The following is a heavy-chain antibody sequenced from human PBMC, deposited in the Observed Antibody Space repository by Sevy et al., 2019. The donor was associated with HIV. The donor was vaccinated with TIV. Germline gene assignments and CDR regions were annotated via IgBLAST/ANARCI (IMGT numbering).Heavy chain of an antibody. Sequence: GESLKNSCKGSGYTFSNYWIGWVCQMPGKGLEWMGIIYPGDSDTRYSPSFQGQVTISSDKSISTAYLQWSSLKASDTAMYYCARRGYYDSSGYYTYGIDVRGQGTTVTVSS. CDR2: IYPGDSDT. J-gene: IGHJ6*02. V-gene: IGHV5-51*01. D-gene: IGHD3-22*01. CDR3: ARRGYYDSSGYYTYGIDV. CDR1: GYTFSNYW.